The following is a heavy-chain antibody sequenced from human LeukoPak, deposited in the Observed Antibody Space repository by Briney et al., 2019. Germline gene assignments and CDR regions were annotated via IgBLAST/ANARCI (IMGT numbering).Heavy chain of an antibody. J-gene: IGHJ4*02. D-gene: IGHD2-15*01. CDR2: IYTSGST. Sequence: SETPSLTCTVFGGPIHSYYWSWIPQPPGEGLEWIGYIYTSGSTNYNPSLKSRVTISLDTYKKQFSLKLSSVTAADTAGYYCARQAYGGSPRRYSYTFDYWEQGTLVTVSS. V-gene: IGHV4-4*09. CDR3: ARQAYGGSPRRYSYTFDY. CDR1: GGPIHSYY.